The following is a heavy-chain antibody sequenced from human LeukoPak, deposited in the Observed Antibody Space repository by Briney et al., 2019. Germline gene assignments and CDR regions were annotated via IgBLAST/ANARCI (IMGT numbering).Heavy chain of an antibody. D-gene: IGHD2-15*01. CDR1: GGSISSSSYY. CDR3: AGIYCSGGSCYGYYFDY. CDR2: IYYSGST. J-gene: IGHJ4*02. Sequence: PSETLSLTCTVSGGSISSSSYYWGWIRQPPGKGLEWIGSIYYSGSTYYNPSLKSRVTISVDTSKNQFSLKLSSVTAADTAVYYCAGIYCSGGSCYGYYFDYWGQGTLVTVSS. V-gene: IGHV4-39*01.